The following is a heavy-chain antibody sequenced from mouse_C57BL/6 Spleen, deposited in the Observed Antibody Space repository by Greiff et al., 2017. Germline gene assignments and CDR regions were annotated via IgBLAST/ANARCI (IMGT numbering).Heavy chain of an antibody. Sequence: QVQLQQPGAELVKPGASVKLSCKASGYTFTSYWMHWVKQRPGRGLEWIGRIEPNSGGTKYNEKFKSKATLTVDKPSSTSYMQLSSLRSEDSAVYDCERCEIRRYYFDYWGQGTTLTVSS. CDR1: GYTFTSYW. D-gene: IGHD2-4*01. J-gene: IGHJ2*01. CDR2: IEPNSGGT. CDR3: ERCEIRRYYFDY. V-gene: IGHV1-72*01.